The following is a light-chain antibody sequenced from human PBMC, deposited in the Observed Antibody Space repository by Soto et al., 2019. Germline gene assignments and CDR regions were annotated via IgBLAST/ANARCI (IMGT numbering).Light chain of an antibody. CDR1: SSDICGYNS. CDR3: RSYAGSNKGV. V-gene: IGLV2-8*01. CDR2: EVS. J-gene: IGLJ1*01. Sequence: QSVLTQPPSASGSPGQSVTISCTGTSSDICGYNSVSWYQQHPGKAPKVMIYEVSKRPSGVPDRFSGSKSGNTASLTVSGLQAEDEADFYCRSYAGSNKGVFRPGTKVTVL.